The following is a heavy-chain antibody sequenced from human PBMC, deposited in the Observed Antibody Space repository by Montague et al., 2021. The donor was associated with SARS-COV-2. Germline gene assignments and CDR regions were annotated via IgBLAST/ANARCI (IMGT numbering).Heavy chain of an antibody. CDR2: IYRSGST. V-gene: IGHV4-61*02. Sequence: TLSLTCTVYGGSIRSGSYYWSWIRQPAGKGLEWIGRIYRSGSTNYNPTLKSRVTMSVDTYKNPFSLKVRSVTAADTDMYYCASDYGDYSYYYGLDVWGQGTTVTVS. D-gene: IGHD4-17*01. CDR1: GGSIRSGSYY. CDR3: ASDYGDYSYYYGLDV. J-gene: IGHJ6*02.